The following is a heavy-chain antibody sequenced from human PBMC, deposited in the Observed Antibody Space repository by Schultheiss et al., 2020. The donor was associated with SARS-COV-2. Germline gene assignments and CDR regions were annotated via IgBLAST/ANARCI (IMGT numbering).Heavy chain of an antibody. CDR3: ATPDSSGLPGY. CDR1: GYSISSGYY. Sequence: SETLSLTCAVSGYSISSGYYWSWIRQPPGKGLEWIGYIYYSGSTNYNPSLKSRVTISVDTSKNQFSLKLSSVTAADTAVYYCATPDSSGLPGYWGQGTLVTVSS. D-gene: IGHD3-22*01. CDR2: IYYSGST. J-gene: IGHJ4*02. V-gene: IGHV4-61*01.